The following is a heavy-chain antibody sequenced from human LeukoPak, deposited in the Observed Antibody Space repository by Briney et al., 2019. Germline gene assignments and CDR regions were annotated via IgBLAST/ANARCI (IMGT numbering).Heavy chain of an antibody. CDR2: ISSSSSTT. D-gene: IGHD6-13*01. CDR1: GFTFSSYS. CDR3: AKGVVSRYSSSWYGGYFDY. J-gene: IGHJ4*02. Sequence: GGSLRLSCAASGFTFSSYSMSWVRQAPGKGLEWVSYISSSSSTTYYADSVKGRFTISRDNSKNTLYLQMNSLRAEDTAVYYCAKGVVSRYSSSWYGGYFDYWGQGTLVTVSS. V-gene: IGHV3-48*01.